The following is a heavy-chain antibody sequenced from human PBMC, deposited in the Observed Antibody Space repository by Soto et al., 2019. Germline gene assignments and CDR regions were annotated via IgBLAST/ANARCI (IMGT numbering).Heavy chain of an antibody. CDR2: ISSSGSTI. V-gene: IGHV3-48*03. Sequence: GGSLRLSCAASGFTFSSYEMNWVRQAPGKGLEWVSYISSSGSTIYYADSVKGRFTISRDNAKNSLYLQMNSLRAEDTAVYYCARETSITGIPYYFDYWGQGTLVTVS. CDR3: ARETSITGIPYYFDY. J-gene: IGHJ4*02. D-gene: IGHD1-20*01. CDR1: GFTFSSYE.